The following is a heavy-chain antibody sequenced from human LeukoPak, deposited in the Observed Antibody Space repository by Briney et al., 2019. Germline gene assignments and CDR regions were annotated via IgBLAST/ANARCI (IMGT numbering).Heavy chain of an antibody. CDR1: GFTFSSYA. CDR2: ISGSGGST. CDR3: ARAVDFWSGYPQPNWFDP. Sequence: PGGSLRLSCAASGFTFSSYAMSWVRQAPGKGLEWVSAISGSGGSTYYADSVKGRFTISRDKSKNTLYLQMNSLRAGDTAVSYCARAVDFWSGYPQPNWFDPWGQGTLVTVSS. D-gene: IGHD3-3*01. J-gene: IGHJ5*02. V-gene: IGHV3-23*01.